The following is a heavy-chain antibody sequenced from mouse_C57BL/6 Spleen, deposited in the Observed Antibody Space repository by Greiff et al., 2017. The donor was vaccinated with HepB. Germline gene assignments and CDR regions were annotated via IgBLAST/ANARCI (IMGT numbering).Heavy chain of an antibody. CDR1: GYAFSSSW. CDR3: ARVTTVVGAMDY. J-gene: IGHJ4*01. CDR2: IYPGDGDT. D-gene: IGHD1-1*01. Sequence: QVQLKQSGPELVKPGASVKISCKASGYAFSSSWMNWVKQRPGKGLEWIGRIYPGDGDTNYNGKFKGKATLTADKSSSTAYMQLSSLTSEDSAVYCCARVTTVVGAMDYWGQGTSVTVSS. V-gene: IGHV1-82*01.